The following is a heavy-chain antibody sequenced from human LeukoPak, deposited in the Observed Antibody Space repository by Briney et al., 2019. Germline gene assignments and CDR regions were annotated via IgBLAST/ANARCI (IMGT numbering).Heavy chain of an antibody. D-gene: IGHD2-2*01. CDR2: MNPNSGNT. V-gene: IGHV1-8*01. CDR1: GYTFTSYD. CDR3: AREGLYCSSTSCYDY. Sequence: ASVKVSCKASGYTFTSYDINWVRQAPGQGLEWMGWMNPNSGNTGYAQKFQGRVTMTRNTSISTAYMELSSLRSEDTAVYYCAREGLYCSSTSCYDYWGQGTLVTVSS. J-gene: IGHJ4*02.